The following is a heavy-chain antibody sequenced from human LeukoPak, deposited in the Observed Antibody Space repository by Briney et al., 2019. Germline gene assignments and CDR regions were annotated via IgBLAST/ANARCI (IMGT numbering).Heavy chain of an antibody. V-gene: IGHV4-39*01. J-gene: IGHJ6*03. CDR2: IYYSGST. CDR1: GGSISSSSYY. CDR3: ARHGGEALYYYYMDV. Sequence: SETLSLTCTVSGGSISSSSYYWGWIRQPPGKGLEWIGSIYYSGSTYYNPSLKSRVTISVATSKNQLSLKLSSVTAADTAVYYCARHGGEALYYYYMDVWGKGTTVTVSS. D-gene: IGHD2-21*01.